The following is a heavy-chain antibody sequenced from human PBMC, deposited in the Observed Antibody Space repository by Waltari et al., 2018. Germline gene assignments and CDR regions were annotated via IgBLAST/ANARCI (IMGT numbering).Heavy chain of an antibody. Sequence: QVQLQESGPGLVKPSQTLSLTCTVSGGSISSGSYYWSWIRQPAGKGLEWIGYIYTSGSTNYNPSLKSRVTISVDTSKNQFSLKLSSVTAADTAVYYCARMRLSYYGMDVWGQGTTVTVSS. V-gene: IGHV4-61*09. J-gene: IGHJ6*02. D-gene: IGHD6-19*01. CDR3: ARMRLSYYGMDV. CDR2: IYTSGST. CDR1: GGSISSGSYY.